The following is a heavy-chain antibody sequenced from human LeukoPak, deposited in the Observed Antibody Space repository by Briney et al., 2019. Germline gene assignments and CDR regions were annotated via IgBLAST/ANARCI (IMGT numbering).Heavy chain of an antibody. CDR1: GYTFSGFY. V-gene: IGHV1-2*02. D-gene: IGHD5-12*01. CDR3: AKDRYGDYEAPFHFYMDA. J-gene: IGHJ6*03. Sequence: ASVKVSCKASGYTFSGFYIHWVRQAPGQGLEWMGWINLNSGVTNYAQKLQGRVTITRDTSIDTAYMQLSRLRSDDMAVYYCAKDRYGDYEAPFHFYMDAWGRGTTVTVSS. CDR2: INLNSGVT.